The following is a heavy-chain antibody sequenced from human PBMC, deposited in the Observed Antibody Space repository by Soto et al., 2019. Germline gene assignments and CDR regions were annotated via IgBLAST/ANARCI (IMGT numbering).Heavy chain of an antibody. V-gene: IGHV4-39*01. CDR2: IYSSGST. CDR1: SDSVSSSSYT. CDR3: ARHDNWNFHLDY. J-gene: IGHJ4*02. Sequence: SETLSLTCTVSSDSVSSSSYTWGWIRQPPGKGPEWIGSIYSSGSTYYNPSLNSRVTVSVDTSKNQFSLKVTSVTAADTAVYYCARHDNWNFHLDYWGQGTLVTVSS. D-gene: IGHD1-7*01.